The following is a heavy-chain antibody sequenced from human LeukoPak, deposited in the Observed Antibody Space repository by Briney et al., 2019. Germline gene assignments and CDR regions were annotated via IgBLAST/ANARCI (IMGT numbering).Heavy chain of an antibody. CDR3: ARFSVAAAGTGWFDP. Sequence: ASETLSHTCTVSGVSISSYYWSWIRQPPGKGLELIGYIYYSGSTNYNPSLKSRVTISIDTSKNQLSLKLSSVTAADTAVYYCARFSVAAAGTGWFDPWGQGTLVTVS. V-gene: IGHV4-59*01. CDR2: IYYSGST. CDR1: GVSISSYY. D-gene: IGHD6-13*01. J-gene: IGHJ5*02.